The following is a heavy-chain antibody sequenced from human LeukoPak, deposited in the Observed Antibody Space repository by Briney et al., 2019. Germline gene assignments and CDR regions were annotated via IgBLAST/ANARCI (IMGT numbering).Heavy chain of an antibody. CDR1: GFTFSDYW. CDR2: IKQDGSEK. Sequence: GGSLRLSCAASGFTFSDYWMSWVRQAPGKGLEWVANIKQDGSEKYYVDSVKGRFTISRDNSKNTLYLQMNSLRAEDTAVYYCARETTVTSFDYWGQGTLVTVSS. D-gene: IGHD4-17*01. J-gene: IGHJ4*02. CDR3: ARETTVTSFDY. V-gene: IGHV3-7*03.